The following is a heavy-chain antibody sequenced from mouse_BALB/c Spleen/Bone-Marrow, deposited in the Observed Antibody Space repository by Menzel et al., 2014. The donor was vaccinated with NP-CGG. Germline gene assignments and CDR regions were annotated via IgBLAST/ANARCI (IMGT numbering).Heavy chain of an antibody. D-gene: IGHD4-1*01. CDR3: ARVLGRGYYFDY. CDR2: IHPNSGNT. CDR1: GYTFTSSW. J-gene: IGHJ2*01. V-gene: IGHV1S130*01. Sequence: VQLQQSGSVLVRPGASVKLSCKASGYTFTSSWMHWAKQRPGQGLEWIGEIHPNSGNTNYNERFKGKATLTVDTSSSTAYVDLSSLTSEDSAVYYCARVLGRGYYFDYWGQGTTLTVSS.